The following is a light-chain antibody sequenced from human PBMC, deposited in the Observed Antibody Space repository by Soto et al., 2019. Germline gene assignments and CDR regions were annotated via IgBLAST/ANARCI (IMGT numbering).Light chain of an antibody. CDR3: QQSYSTPHT. V-gene: IGKV1-39*01. CDR2: AAS. J-gene: IGKJ5*01. Sequence: EIQMTQSPSSLSASVGDRVTITCRASQGVSRSLNWYQQKPGTAPKLLIYAASSLQSGVPSRFSGSGSSTDFTLTISSLQPEDFATYHCQQSYSTPHTFGQGTRLET. CDR1: QGVSRS.